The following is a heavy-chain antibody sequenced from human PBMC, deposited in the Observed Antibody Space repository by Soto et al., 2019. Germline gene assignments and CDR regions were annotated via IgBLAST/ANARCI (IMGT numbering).Heavy chain of an antibody. CDR2: IDHSGST. CDR1: GGSFSGYY. Sequence: SEALSLTCAVYGGSFSGYYWSWIRQPPGKGLEWIGEIDHSGSTNYNPSLKSRVTISVDTSKNQFSLKLSSVTAADTAVYYCARGVIMITFGGVIVSTNWFDPWGQGTLVTVSS. J-gene: IGHJ5*02. D-gene: IGHD3-16*02. CDR3: ARGVIMITFGGVIVSTNWFDP. V-gene: IGHV4-34*01.